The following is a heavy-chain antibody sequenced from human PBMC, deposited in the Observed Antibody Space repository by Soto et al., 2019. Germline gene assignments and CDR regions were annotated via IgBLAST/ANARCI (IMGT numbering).Heavy chain of an antibody. V-gene: IGHV3-21*01. D-gene: IGHD3-9*01. J-gene: IGHJ4*02. CDR3: ARDSGTYYDFVTGYRGTPDW. CDR1: GFTFSSYS. Sequence: EVQLVESGGGLVKPGGSLRLSCAASGFTFSSYSMNWVRQAPGKGLEWVSLISSSGSYIYYADSVKGRFTISRDNAKNSLFLQMNSLRAEDTAVYYCARDSGTYYDFVTGYRGTPDWWGQGTLVTVSS. CDR2: ISSSGSYI.